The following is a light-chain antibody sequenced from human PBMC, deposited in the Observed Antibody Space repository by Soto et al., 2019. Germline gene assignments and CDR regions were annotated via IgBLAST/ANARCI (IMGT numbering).Light chain of an antibody. Sequence: QSVLTQPASVSGSPGQSITISCTGTGSDVGGYDYVSWYQHHPGKAPKVMIYNVYDRPSGISYRFSGSKSGNTASLTISGLQGEDEADYYCSAYTVSRTYVFGTGTKV. CDR1: GSDVGGYDY. J-gene: IGLJ1*01. V-gene: IGLV2-14*01. CDR2: NVY. CDR3: SAYTVSRTYV.